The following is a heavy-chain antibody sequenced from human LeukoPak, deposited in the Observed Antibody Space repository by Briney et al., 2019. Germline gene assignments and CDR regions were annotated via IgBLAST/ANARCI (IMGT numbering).Heavy chain of an antibody. J-gene: IGHJ4*02. CDR2: IIPIFGTA. CDR1: GGTFSSYA. D-gene: IGHD1-14*01. Sequence: SVKVSCKASGGTFSSYAISWVRQAPGQGLDWMGGIIPIFGTANYAQKFQGRVTITADESTSTAYMELSSLRSEDTAVYYCARDGGLASSTGGYWGQGTLVTVSS. V-gene: IGHV1-69*13. CDR3: ARDGGLASSTGGY.